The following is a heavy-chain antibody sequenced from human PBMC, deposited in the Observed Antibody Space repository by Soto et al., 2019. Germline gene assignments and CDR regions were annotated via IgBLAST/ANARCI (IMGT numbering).Heavy chain of an antibody. J-gene: IGHJ3*02. V-gene: IGHV1-46*01. CDR2: INPSGGGT. CDR3: ARTLGVGPPHDSFWI. CDR1: GCTFTSHY. Sequence: ASVKISCKASGCTFTSHYMHWVRQAPGQGLEWMGIINPSGGGTSFAQKFQGRVTMTRDTSTSSVYMELSSLRSEDTAVYYCARTLGVGPPHDSFWIRGKGRMGTV. D-gene: IGHD2-8*01.